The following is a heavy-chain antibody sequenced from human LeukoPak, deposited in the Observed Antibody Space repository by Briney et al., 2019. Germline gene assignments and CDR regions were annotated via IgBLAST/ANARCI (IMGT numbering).Heavy chain of an antibody. D-gene: IGHD2-2*02. CDR2: IYSGGST. J-gene: IGHJ5*02. CDR3: AKGTSDIVVVPAAIP. V-gene: IGHV3-53*01. CDR1: GFTVSSNY. Sequence: PGGSLRLSCAASGFTVSSNYMSWVRQAPGKGLEWVSVIYSGGSTYYADSVKGRFTISRDNSKNTLYLQMNSLRAEDTAVYYCAKGTSDIVVVPAAIPWGQGTLVTVSS.